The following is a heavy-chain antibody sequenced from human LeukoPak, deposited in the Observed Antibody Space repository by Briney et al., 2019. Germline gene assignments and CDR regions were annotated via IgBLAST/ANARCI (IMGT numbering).Heavy chain of an antibody. Sequence: GGSLRLSCAASGFTFSSYGMHWVRQAPGKGLEWVAVICYDGSNKYYADSVKGRFTISRDNSKNTLYLQMNSLRAEDTAVYYCARAVGGYDLDLLPFDYWGQGTLVTVSS. CDR2: ICYDGSNK. CDR3: ARAVGGYDLDLLPFDY. V-gene: IGHV3-33*01. CDR1: GFTFSSYG. J-gene: IGHJ4*02. D-gene: IGHD5-12*01.